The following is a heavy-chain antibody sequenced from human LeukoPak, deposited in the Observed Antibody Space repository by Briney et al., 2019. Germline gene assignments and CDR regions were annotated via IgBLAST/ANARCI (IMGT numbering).Heavy chain of an antibody. CDR3: ARVGGDDYGDYVSDY. V-gene: IGHV7-4-1*02. CDR1: GGTFSSYA. CDR2: INTNTGNP. Sequence: ASVKVSCKASGGTFSSYAISWVRQAPGQGLEWMGWINTNTGNPTYAQGFTGRFVFSLDTSVSTAYLQISSLKAEDTAVYYCARVGGDDYGDYVSDYWGQGTLVTVSS. J-gene: IGHJ4*02. D-gene: IGHD4-17*01.